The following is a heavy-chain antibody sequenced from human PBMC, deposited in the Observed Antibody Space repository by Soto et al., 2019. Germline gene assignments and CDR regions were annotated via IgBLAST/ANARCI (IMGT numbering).Heavy chain of an antibody. CDR1: GYTFTSYY. CDR2: INPSGGST. CDR3: ARAYSNRYYYYGMDV. Sequence: GASVKVSCKASGYTFTSYYMHWVRQAPGQGLEWMGIINPSGGSTSYAQKFQGRVTMTRDTSTSTVYMELSSLRSEDTAVYYCARAYSNRYYYYGMDVWGQGTTVTVSS. J-gene: IGHJ6*01. V-gene: IGHV1-46*01. D-gene: IGHD4-4*01.